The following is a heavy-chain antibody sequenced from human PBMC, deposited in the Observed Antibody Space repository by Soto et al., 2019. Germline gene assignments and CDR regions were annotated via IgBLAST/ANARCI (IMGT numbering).Heavy chain of an antibody. V-gene: IGHV1-2*02. D-gene: IGHD5-12*01. J-gene: IGHJ5*02. Sequence: SGKVSCEPSGDTFTDSSIHWVRQAPGQGLEWMGWINLNSGDTNYAEKVRGRVTMTRDTSIITAYMELTRLKSDDAAVYYCARDLGGYDLYGPDTWGQGTLVTVSS. CDR1: GDTFTDSS. CDR2: INLNSGDT. CDR3: ARDLGGYDLYGPDT.